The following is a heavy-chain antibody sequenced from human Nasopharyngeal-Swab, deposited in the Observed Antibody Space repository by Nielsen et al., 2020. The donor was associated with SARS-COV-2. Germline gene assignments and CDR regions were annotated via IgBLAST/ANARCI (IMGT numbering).Heavy chain of an antibody. J-gene: IGHJ6*02. CDR2: INPNSGGT. Sequence: ASVQVSCKASGYTFTGYYMHWVRQAPAHGLEWMGRINPNSGGTNYAQKFQGRVTMTRDTSISTAYMELSRLRSNDTAVYYCARSITMVRGVPKPSYGMDVWGQGTTVTVSS. D-gene: IGHD3-10*01. CDR3: ARSITMVRGVPKPSYGMDV. CDR1: GYTFTGYY. V-gene: IGHV1-2*06.